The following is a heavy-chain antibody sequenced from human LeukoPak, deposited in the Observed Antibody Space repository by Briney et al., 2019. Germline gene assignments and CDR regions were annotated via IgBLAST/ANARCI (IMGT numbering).Heavy chain of an antibody. CDR3: AKDSLMITLGGVIVWFDY. CDR1: GFTVSSNY. D-gene: IGHD3-16*02. V-gene: IGHV3-23*01. Sequence: GGSLRLSCAASGFTVSSNYMSWVRQAPGKGLEWVSAIIGSGGSTFYADSVKGRFTISRDNSKNTLYLHMNSLRAEDTAVYYCAKDSLMITLGGVIVWFDYWGQGTPVTVSS. J-gene: IGHJ4*02. CDR2: IIGSGGST.